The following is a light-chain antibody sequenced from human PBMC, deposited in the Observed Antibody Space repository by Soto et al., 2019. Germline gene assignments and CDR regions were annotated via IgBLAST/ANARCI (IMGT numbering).Light chain of an antibody. V-gene: IGKV1-39*01. J-gene: IGKJ1*01. CDR3: QQNYGTPGT. CDR2: GAN. Sequence: DIQLTQSPSSLSASVGDRITITCRSSQSISRYLNWYQQRPGTVPKVLIFGANSLQSGVPSRFSGSGSGTEFTLTISSLQPEDFATYYCQQNYGTPGTFGQGTKVDVK. CDR1: QSISRY.